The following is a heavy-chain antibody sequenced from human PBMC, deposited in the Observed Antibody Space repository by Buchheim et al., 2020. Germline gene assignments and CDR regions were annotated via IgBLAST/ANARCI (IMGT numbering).Heavy chain of an antibody. V-gene: IGHV3-23*01. CDR2: LSGSGGST. CDR3: ASGYCSSTSCRPYYYGMDV. D-gene: IGHD2-2*01. Sequence: EVQLLESGGGLVQPGGSLRLSCAASGFTFSSYAMSWVRQAPGKGLEWVSALSGSGGSTYYADSVKGRFTISRDNSKNTLYLQMNSLRAEDTAVYYCASGYCSSTSCRPYYYGMDVWGQGTT. CDR1: GFTFSSYA. J-gene: IGHJ6*02.